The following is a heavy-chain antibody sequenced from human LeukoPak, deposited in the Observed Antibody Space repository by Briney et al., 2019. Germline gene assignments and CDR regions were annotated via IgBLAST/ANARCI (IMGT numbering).Heavy chain of an antibody. V-gene: IGHV3-74*01. CDR3: ARAGGWYAPPSYYYYMDV. D-gene: IGHD6-19*01. CDR1: GFTFSSYW. J-gene: IGHJ6*03. CDR2: INSDGSST. Sequence: GGSLRLSCAASGFTFSSYWMHWVRQAPGKGLVWVSRINSDGSSTSYADSVKGRFTISRDNAKNTLYLQMNSLRAEDTAVYYCARAGGWYAPPSYYYYMDVWGKGTTVTVSS.